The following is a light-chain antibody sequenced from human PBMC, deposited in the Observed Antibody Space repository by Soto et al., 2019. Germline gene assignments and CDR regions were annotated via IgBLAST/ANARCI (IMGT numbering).Light chain of an antibody. CDR1: QRISAY. CDR2: AAS. V-gene: IGKV1-39*01. CDR3: QQSYSTIT. J-gene: IGKJ5*01. Sequence: DIQMTQSPSSLSAYVGDRVTITCRASQRISAYLNWYQHKPGKAPKLLIYAASSLRSGVPSRFSGSGSGTDFTLTISSLQPEDFATYYCQQSYSTITFGQGTRLEIK.